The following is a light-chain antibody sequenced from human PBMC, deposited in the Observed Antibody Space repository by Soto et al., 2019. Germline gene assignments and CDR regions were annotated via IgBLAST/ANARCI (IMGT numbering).Light chain of an antibody. J-gene: IGLJ1*01. CDR2: DVT. Sequence: QSVLTQPPSVSGSPGQSVAISCTGSSSDVGSNNRVSWYHQPPGTAPKLIIYDVTNRPSGVPDRFPGSKSGNTASLTISGPQAEDEADYYCSSYTTSNTYFFGTGTKVPVL. CDR3: SSYTTSNTYF. CDR1: SSDVGSNNR. V-gene: IGLV2-18*02.